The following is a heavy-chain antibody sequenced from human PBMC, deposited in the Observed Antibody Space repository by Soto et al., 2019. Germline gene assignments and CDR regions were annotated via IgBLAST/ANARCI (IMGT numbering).Heavy chain of an antibody. V-gene: IGHV4-4*02. CDR2: IYHSGST. J-gene: IGHJ5*02. CDR1: GGSISSSNW. Sequence: QVQLQESGPGLVKPSGTLSLTCAVSGGSISSSNWWSWVRQPPGKGLEWIGEIYHSGSTNYNPTLQSRVTISEDKAMNQYSLKLSSVTAADTAVYYCARNSLLPWCDPWGQGTLVTVSS. D-gene: IGHD3-22*01. CDR3: ARNSLLPWCDP.